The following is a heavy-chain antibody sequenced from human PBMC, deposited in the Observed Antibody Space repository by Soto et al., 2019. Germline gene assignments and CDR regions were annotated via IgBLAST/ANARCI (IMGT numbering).Heavy chain of an antibody. V-gene: IGHV4-34*01. CDR3: ASRVADYYYYYGMDV. D-gene: IGHD6-19*01. Sequence: SETLSLTCAVYGGSFSGYYWSWIRQPPGKGLEWIGRIYYSGSTNYNPSLKSRVTISVDTSKNQFSLKLSSVTAADTAVYYCASRVADYYYYYGMDVWGQGTTVTVSS. CDR1: GGSFSGYY. CDR2: IYYSGST. J-gene: IGHJ6*02.